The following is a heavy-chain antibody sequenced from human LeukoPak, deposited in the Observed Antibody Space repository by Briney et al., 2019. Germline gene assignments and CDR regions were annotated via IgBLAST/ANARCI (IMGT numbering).Heavy chain of an antibody. CDR2: IHPNSGGT. CDR1: GYTFIDNY. Sequence: GASVKVSCKASGYTFIDNYKHWVRQAPGQGLEWMGLIHPNSGGTNYAQKFHGRVIITMDTSNNTVSMALSRLRSDDTAVYYCWRGDWSDKDYMDVWGKGTTVTVPS. J-gene: IGHJ6*03. D-gene: IGHD3-3*01. V-gene: IGHV1-2*06. CDR3: WRGDWSDKDYMDV.